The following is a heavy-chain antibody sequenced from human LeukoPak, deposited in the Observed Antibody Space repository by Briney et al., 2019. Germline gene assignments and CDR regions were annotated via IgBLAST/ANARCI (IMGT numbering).Heavy chain of an antibody. V-gene: IGHV1-69*13. CDR3: ARGRYNWSDDRGNWFDP. D-gene: IGHD1-20*01. CDR2: IIPIFGTA. J-gene: IGHJ5*02. CDR1: GGTFSSYA. Sequence: SVKVSCKASGGTFSSYAISWVRQAPGQGLEWMGGIIPIFGTANYAQKFQGRVTITADESTSTAYMELSSLRSEDTAVYYCARGRYNWSDDRGNWFDPWGQGTLVTVSS.